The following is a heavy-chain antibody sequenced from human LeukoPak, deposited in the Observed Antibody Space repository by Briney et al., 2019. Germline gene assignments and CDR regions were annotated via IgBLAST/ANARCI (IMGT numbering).Heavy chain of an antibody. V-gene: IGHV3-23*01. Sequence: PGGSLRLSCAASEFTFSSYAMSWVRQAPGKGLEWVSGVSGSGGSTNYADSVKGRFTISRDNSQNTLYLQMDSLRAEDTAVYYCTKGPETMIVPDYWGQGTLVTVSS. J-gene: IGHJ4*02. CDR3: TKGPETMIVPDY. CDR2: VSGSGGST. D-gene: IGHD3-22*01. CDR1: EFTFSSYA.